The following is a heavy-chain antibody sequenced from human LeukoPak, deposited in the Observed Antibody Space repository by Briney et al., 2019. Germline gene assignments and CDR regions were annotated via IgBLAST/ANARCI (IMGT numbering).Heavy chain of an antibody. CDR3: AKVVRYYDFWSGEYYFDY. J-gene: IGHJ4*02. D-gene: IGHD3-3*01. CDR1: GFTFSSYA. Sequence: GGSLSLSCAASGFTFSSYAMSWVRQAPGKGLEWVSAISGSGGSTYYADSVKGRFTISRDNSKNTLYLQMNSLRAEDTAVYYCAKVVRYYDFWSGEYYFDYWGQGTLVTVSS. CDR2: ISGSGGST. V-gene: IGHV3-23*01.